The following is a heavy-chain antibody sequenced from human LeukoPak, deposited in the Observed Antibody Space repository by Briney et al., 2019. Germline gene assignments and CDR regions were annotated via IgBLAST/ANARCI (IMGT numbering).Heavy chain of an antibody. CDR1: GGSISSYY. V-gene: IGHV4-59*08. J-gene: IGHJ4*02. CDR3: ARRRGLDYDN. D-gene: IGHD3/OR15-3a*01. Sequence: SETLSLTCTVSGGSISSYYWNWIRQPSGKGLEWIGYIYYSGGTNYNPSLKSRVTISVDTSENQFSLKLSSVTAADTAVYFCARRRGLDYDNWGQGTLVTVSS. CDR2: IYYSGGT.